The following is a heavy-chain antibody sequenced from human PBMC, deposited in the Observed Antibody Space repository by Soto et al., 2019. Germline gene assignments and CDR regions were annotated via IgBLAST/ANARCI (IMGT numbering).Heavy chain of an antibody. CDR1: GFPFNTHG. Sequence: GGSLRLSCGASGFPFNTHGMAWVRQAPGKGLEWVSGISGGGDRTQYADGVKGRFTISRDNSKNTVDLQMTSLRAEDTATYYCAKTATYDYVWGDYRYFFDHWGQGTVVTVS. V-gene: IGHV3-23*01. CDR2: ISGGGDRT. J-gene: IGHJ4*02. CDR3: AKTATYDYVWGDYRYFFDH. D-gene: IGHD3-16*02.